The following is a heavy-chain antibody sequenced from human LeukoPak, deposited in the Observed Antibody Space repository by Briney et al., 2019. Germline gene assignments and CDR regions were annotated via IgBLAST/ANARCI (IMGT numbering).Heavy chain of an antibody. V-gene: IGHV1-8*01. CDR1: GYTFTSYD. D-gene: IGHD3-10*01. J-gene: IGHJ6*03. CDR2: MNPNSGNT. Sequence: ASVKVSCKASGYTFTSYDINWVRQATGQGLEWMGWMNPNSGNTGYAQKFQGRVTMTRNTSISTAYMELSSLRSEDTAVYYCARVSGGVIMYYYYYMDVWGKGTTATVSS. CDR3: ARVSGGVIMYYYYYMDV.